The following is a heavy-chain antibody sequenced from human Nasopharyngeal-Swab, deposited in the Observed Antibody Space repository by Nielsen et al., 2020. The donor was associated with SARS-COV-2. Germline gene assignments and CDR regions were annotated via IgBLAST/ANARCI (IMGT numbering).Heavy chain of an antibody. CDR3: ARDLGSGVAVAEFDP. CDR2: INPNSGGK. D-gene: IGHD6-19*01. V-gene: IGHV1-2*02. J-gene: IGHJ5*02. CDR1: GYTFTGYY. Sequence: ASVKVSCKASGYTFTGYYMHWVRQAAAKGLEWMGWINPNSGGKNYAQKFQGRVTKTRDTSISTAYMELSRLRSDDTAVYYCARDLGSGVAVAEFDPWGQGTLVTVSS.